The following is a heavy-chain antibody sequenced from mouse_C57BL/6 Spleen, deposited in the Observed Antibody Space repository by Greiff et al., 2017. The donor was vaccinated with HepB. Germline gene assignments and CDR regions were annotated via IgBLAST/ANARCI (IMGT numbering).Heavy chain of an antibody. CDR3: ARGRYSNYVGYFDY. CDR2: IYPRDGST. CDR1: GYTFTDHT. Sequence: VKLMESDAELVKPGASVKISCKVSGYTFTDHTIHWMKQRPEQGLEWIGYIYPRDGSTKYNEKFKGKATLTADKSSSTAYMQLNSLTSEDSAVYFCARGRYSNYVGYFDYWGQGTTLTVSS. V-gene: IGHV1-78*01. J-gene: IGHJ2*01. D-gene: IGHD2-5*01.